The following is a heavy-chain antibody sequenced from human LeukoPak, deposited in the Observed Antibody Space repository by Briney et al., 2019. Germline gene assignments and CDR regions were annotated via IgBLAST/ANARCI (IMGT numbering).Heavy chain of an antibody. CDR2: MNPQSGNT. CDR1: VYMVTNYD. V-gene: IGHV1-8*03. D-gene: IGHD4-11*01. J-gene: IGHJ6*03. CDR3: ARGPNYSIFASAYYYYMDV. Sequence: ASVTVSCTASVYMVTNYDINWVRQATGQGLEWMGWMNPQSGNTGYTQKFRGRVTITRDTSITTAYMELSSLRSEDTAVYYCARGPNYSIFASAYYYYMDVWGKGTTVTVSS.